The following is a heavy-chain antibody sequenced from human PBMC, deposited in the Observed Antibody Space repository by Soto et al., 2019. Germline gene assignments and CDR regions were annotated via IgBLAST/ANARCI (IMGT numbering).Heavy chain of an antibody. CDR3: ARSRDGYNSGDY. J-gene: IGHJ4*02. CDR2: IIPIFGTA. Sequence: ASVKVSCKASGGTFSSYAISRVRQAPGQGLEWMGGIIPIFGTANYAQKFQGRVTITADESTSTAYMELSSLRSEDTAVYYCARSRDGYNSGDYWGQGTLVTVSS. D-gene: IGHD5-12*01. CDR1: GGTFSSYA. V-gene: IGHV1-69*13.